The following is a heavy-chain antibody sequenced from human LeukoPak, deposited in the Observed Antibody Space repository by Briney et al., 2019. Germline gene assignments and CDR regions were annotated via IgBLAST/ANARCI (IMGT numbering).Heavy chain of an antibody. CDR2: ISDSGSA. J-gene: IGHJ4*02. CDR3: ARGLGWGVTILDY. Sequence: SETLSLTCTVSGGSISNYYWTWIRQPPGKGLEWVGHISDSGSANYNPSLKSRVTISGDTSKNQVSLNLGSVTAAGTAVYYCARGLGWGVTILDYWGQGTLVTVSS. V-gene: IGHV4-59*01. D-gene: IGHD3-10*01. CDR1: GGSISNYY.